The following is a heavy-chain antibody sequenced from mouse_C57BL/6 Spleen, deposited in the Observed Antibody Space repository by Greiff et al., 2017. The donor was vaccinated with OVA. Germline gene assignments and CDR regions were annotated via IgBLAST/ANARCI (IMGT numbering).Heavy chain of an antibody. CDR2: IDPSDSYT. CDR3: ARGDYFDY. V-gene: IGHV1-69*01. CDR1: GYTFTSYW. J-gene: IGHJ2*01. Sequence: VQLQQPGAELVMPGASVKLSCKASGYTFTSYWMHWVKQRPGQGLEWIGEIDPSDSYTNYNQKFKGKSTLTVDKSSSTAYMQLSSLPSEDSAVYYCARGDYFDYWGQGTTLTVSS.